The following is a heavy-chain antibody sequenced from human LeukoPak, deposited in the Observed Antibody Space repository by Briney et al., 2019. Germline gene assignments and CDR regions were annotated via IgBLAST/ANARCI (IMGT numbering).Heavy chain of an antibody. D-gene: IGHD5-12*01. CDR3: ARRGATIRGMDV. CDR2: TRNKANSYTT. V-gene: IGHV3-72*01. CDR1: GFAFSSLA. Sequence: GGSLRLSCAASGFAFSSLAMHWVRQAPGKGLEWVGRTRNKANSYTTEYAASVKGRFTISRDDSKNSLYLQMNSLKTEDTAVYYCARRGATIRGMDVWGQGTTVTVSS. J-gene: IGHJ6*02.